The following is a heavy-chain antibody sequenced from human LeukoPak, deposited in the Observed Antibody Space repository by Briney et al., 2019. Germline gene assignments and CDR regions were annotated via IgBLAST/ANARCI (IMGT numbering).Heavy chain of an antibody. V-gene: IGHV5-51*01. J-gene: IGHJ1*01. CDR1: GYSFTSYW. D-gene: IGHD6-13*01. CDR2: IYPGDSDT. Sequence: GESLKISCKGSGYSFTSYWIGWVRQMPGEGLEWMGIIYPGDSDTRYSPSFQGQVTISADKSISTAYLQWSSLKASDTAMYYCARPPARSIAAAGTSYFQHWGQGTLVTVSS. CDR3: ARPPARSIAAAGTSYFQH.